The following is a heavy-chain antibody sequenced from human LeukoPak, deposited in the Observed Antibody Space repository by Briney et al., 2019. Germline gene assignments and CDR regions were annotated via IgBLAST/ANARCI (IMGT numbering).Heavy chain of an antibody. Sequence: SETLSLTCTFSGGSISSTNYYWGWIRQPPGKGLEWIGSIYHSGSTYYNPSLKSRVTISVDTSKNQFSLKLSSVTAADTAVYYCARIKKTYLVRGVIALFDYWGQGTLVTVSS. D-gene: IGHD3-10*01. V-gene: IGHV4-39*01. CDR1: GGSISSTNYY. CDR2: IYHSGST. J-gene: IGHJ4*02. CDR3: ARIKKTYLVRGVIALFDY.